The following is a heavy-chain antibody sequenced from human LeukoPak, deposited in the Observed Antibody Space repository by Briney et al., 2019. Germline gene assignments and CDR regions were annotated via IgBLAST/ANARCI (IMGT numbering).Heavy chain of an antibody. Sequence: GGSLRLSCAASGFTFTAYYMSWMRQAPGKGLEWISHISGHGDTIYYADSVKGRFTISRDNAKNSLFLQMNSLRAEDTAVYYCATLREDYWGQGTLVTVSS. CDR3: ATLREDY. J-gene: IGHJ4*02. CDR2: ISGHGDTI. D-gene: IGHD4-17*01. V-gene: IGHV3-11*04. CDR1: GFTFTAYY.